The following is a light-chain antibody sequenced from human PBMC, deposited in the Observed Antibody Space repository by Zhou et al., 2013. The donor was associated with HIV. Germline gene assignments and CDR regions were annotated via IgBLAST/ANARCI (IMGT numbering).Light chain of an antibody. V-gene: IGKV1-39*02. Sequence: DIQMTQSPSSLSASVGDRVTITCRASQSISSYLNWYQQKPGKAPKLLIYAASSLQSGVPSRFSGSGSGTDFTLTISSLQPEDSATYLCHCAYSRRTFGQGTKVEIK. J-gene: IGKJ1*01. CDR1: QSISSY. CDR2: AAS. CDR3: HCAYSRRT.